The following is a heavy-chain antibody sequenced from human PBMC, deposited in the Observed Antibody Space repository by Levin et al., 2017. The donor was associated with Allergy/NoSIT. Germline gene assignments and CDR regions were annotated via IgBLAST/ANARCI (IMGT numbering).Heavy chain of an antibody. CDR2: INPNTGGT. D-gene: IGHD3-10*01. Sequence: GASVKVSCKASGYTFTGYYVHWMRQAPGQGLEWMGWINPNTGGTNCAQKFQGRVTMTRDTSISTAYMELSRLKSDDTAVYFCARDGRGLYYFDYWGQGTLVTVSS. V-gene: IGHV1-2*02. J-gene: IGHJ4*02. CDR3: ARDGRGLYYFDY. CDR1: GYTFTGYY.